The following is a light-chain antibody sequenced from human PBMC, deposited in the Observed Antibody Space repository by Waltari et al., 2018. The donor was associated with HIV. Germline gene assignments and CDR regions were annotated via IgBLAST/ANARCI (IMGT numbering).Light chain of an antibody. V-gene: IGLV1-40*01. J-gene: IGLJ3*02. CDR2: GIS. CDR1: GSRLCALSA. CDR3: QSYDSSLSAWV. Sequence: SVLTQPPSASGAPRQLVNNSRTGSGSRLCALSAVAWYLHVPGTAPKVLTYGISDRPSGVPDRFSCSKSGTSASLVITGLQAEDEANYYCQSYDSSLSAWVFGGGTKLTVL.